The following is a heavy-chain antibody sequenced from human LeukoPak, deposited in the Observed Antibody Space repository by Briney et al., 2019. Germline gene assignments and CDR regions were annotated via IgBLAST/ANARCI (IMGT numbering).Heavy chain of an antibody. CDR2: ISGSGGST. CDR1: GFTFSSYG. V-gene: IGHV3-23*01. CDR3: ARDLLITMIVTMDV. D-gene: IGHD3-22*01. Sequence: GGSLRLSCAASGFTFSSYGMSWVRQAPRKGLEWVSGISGSGGSTHYADSVKGRFTISRDNAKNSLYLQMNSLRAEDTAVYYCARDLLITMIVTMDVWGKGTTVTVSS. J-gene: IGHJ6*04.